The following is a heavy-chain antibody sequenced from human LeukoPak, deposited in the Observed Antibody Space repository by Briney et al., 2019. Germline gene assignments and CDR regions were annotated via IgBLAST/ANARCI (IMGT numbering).Heavy chain of an antibody. Sequence: GGSLRLSCAASGFTFSSYSINWVRQAPGKGLEWVSCVSSTSSFIYYADSVKGRFTISRDNAKNSLYLQMNSLRAEDTAVYYCARETVLGVFIPTYFFDYWAQGTLVTVYS. J-gene: IGHJ4*02. V-gene: IGHV3-21*01. CDR3: ARETVLGVFIPTYFFDY. CDR1: GFTFSSYS. CDR2: VSSTSSFI. D-gene: IGHD3-3*01.